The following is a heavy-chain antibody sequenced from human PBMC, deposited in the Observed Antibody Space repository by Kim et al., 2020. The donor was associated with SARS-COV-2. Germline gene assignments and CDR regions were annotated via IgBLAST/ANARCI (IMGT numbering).Heavy chain of an antibody. CDR2: LYYSGST. V-gene: IGHV4-39*01. Sequence: SETLSLTCSVSGASISSNTDYWDWIRQPPGKGLEWIGSLYYSGSTYYNPSLMSRVTISVYTSRNPFALTVSSVTAADTAVYSCARHDYYSHTGCAFDYWGQGILVTVSS. CDR1: GASISSNTDY. J-gene: IGHJ4*02. CDR3: ARHDYYSHTGCAFDY. D-gene: IGHD3-22*01.